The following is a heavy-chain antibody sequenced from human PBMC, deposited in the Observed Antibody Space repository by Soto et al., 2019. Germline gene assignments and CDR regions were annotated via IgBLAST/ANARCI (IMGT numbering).Heavy chain of an antibody. V-gene: IGHV3-23*01. J-gene: IGHJ2*01. CDR1: GFTFSSYA. CDR3: AKRRLDPGDSSSYWYFDL. D-gene: IGHD6-13*01. CDR2: ISGSGGST. Sequence: EVQLLEAGGGLVQPGGSLRLSCAASGFTFSSYAMSWVRQAPGKGLEWVSAISGSGGSTYYADSVKGRFTISRDNSKNTLYLQMNSLRVEDTAVYYCAKRRLDPGDSSSYWYFDLWGRGTLVTVSS.